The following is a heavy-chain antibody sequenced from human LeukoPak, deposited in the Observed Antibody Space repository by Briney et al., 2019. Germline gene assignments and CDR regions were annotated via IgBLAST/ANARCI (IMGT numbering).Heavy chain of an antibody. J-gene: IGHJ6*03. CDR1: GFTFSSYE. CDR3: AKDGYYYGSGSFNPSYYYYYMDV. D-gene: IGHD3-10*01. Sequence: PGGSLRLSCAASGFTFSSYEMNWVRQAPGKRLGWVSYISSSGSTIYYADSVKGRFTISSDNSKNTLYLQMNSLRAEDTAVYYCAKDGYYYGSGSFNPSYYYYYMDVWGKGTTVTVSS. CDR2: ISSSGSTI. V-gene: IGHV3-48*03.